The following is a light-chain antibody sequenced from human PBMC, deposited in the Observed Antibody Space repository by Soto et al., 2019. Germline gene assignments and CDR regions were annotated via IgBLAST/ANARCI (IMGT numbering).Light chain of an antibody. J-gene: IGKJ4*01. Sequence: IVMTQSPATLSVSPGERATLSCRASQSVSSNLAWYQQKPGQAPRLLLYGASSRATGIPDRFRGSGSGTDFTLTISRLEPEDFAVYYCQQYGSSPSLTFGGGTKVDIK. CDR3: QQYGSSPSLT. V-gene: IGKV3-20*01. CDR2: GAS. CDR1: QSVSSN.